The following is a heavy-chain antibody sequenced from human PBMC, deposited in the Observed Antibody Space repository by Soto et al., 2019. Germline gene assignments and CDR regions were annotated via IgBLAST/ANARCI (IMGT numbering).Heavy chain of an antibody. V-gene: IGHV1-69*12. CDR1: GGTFRTAA. J-gene: IGHJ6*02. D-gene: IGHD2-8*01. Sequence: QVQLEQSGAEVKKPGSSVKVSCKASGGTFRTAAISWVRQAPGQGLEWMGGIMPVFRTPDYAQKFQGRVTITADQSTNTAYMELSGLRSDDTAVHYCAPDNDRPQLGGNYYYILDVWGQGSTSTVSS. CDR2: IMPVFRTP. CDR3: APDNDRPQLGGNYYYILDV.